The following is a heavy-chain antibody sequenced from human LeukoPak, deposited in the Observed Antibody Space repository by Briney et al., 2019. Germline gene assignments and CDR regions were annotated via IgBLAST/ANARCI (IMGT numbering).Heavy chain of an antibody. J-gene: IGHJ4*02. CDR3: AKDRDSSSWSHYFDY. Sequence: GGSLRLSCAASGFTFSSYAMSWVRQAPGKGLEWVAVISYDGSNKYYADSVKGRFTISRDNSKNTLYLQMNSLRAEDTAVYYCAKDRDSSSWSHYFDYWGQGTLVTVSS. D-gene: IGHD6-13*01. V-gene: IGHV3-30*18. CDR1: GFTFSSYA. CDR2: ISYDGSNK.